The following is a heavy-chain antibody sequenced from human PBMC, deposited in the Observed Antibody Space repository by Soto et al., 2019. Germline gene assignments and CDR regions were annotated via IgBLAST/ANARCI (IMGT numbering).Heavy chain of an antibody. CDR2: MNPHSGNT. Sequence: QVQLVQSGAEVKKPGTSVKVSCKASGYTFTSYDINWVRQATGQGLEWMGWMNPHSGNTGYAQKFQGSVTMTRNTSISTADMELSSLRSEDTAVYYCARGTMVRVAHDHWGQGTLVTVSS. CDR3: ARGTMVRVAHDH. CDR1: GYTFTSYD. J-gene: IGHJ4*02. D-gene: IGHD3-10*01. V-gene: IGHV1-8*01.